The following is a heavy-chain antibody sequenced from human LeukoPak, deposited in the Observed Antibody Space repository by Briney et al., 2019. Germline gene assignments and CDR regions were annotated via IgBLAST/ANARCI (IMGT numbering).Heavy chain of an antibody. D-gene: IGHD2-15*01. CDR2: IYHSGST. CDR1: GGSISSSNW. CDR3: ARVGGGVVAATSYYFGY. Sequence: SGTLSLTCAVSGGSISSSNWWSWVRQPPGKGLEWIGEIYHSGSTNYNPSLKSRVIISVDKSKNQFSLKLTSVTAADTAVYYCARVGGGVVAATSYYFGYWGQGTLVTVSS. V-gene: IGHV4-4*02. J-gene: IGHJ4*02.